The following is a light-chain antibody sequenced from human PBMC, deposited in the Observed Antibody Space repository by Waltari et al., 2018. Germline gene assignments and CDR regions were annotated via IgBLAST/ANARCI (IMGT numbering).Light chain of an antibody. J-gene: IGKJ2*01. CDR3: QQYYNVPHT. CDR2: WAS. Sequence: DIVMTQSPDSLAVSLGARATIHCKSSQNILYSNNKNYFAWYQQKPGQPPKLLISWASTRESGVPDRFSGSGSGTDFTLTISSLQAEDVAVYYCQQYYNVPHTFGQGTRLEIQ. V-gene: IGKV4-1*01. CDR1: QNILYSNNKNY.